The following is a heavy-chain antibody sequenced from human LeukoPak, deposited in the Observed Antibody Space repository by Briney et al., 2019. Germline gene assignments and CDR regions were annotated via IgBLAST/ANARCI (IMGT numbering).Heavy chain of an antibody. J-gene: IGHJ4*02. D-gene: IGHD2-15*01. CDR1: GFTFDDYG. V-gene: IGHV3-20*04. CDR2: INWNGGST. Sequence: GGSLRLSCAASGFTFDDYGMSWVRQAPGKGLEWVSGINWNGGSTGYADSVKGRFTISRDNAKNSLYLQMNSLRAEDTAVYYCARDRRPYCSGGSCYIDYWGQGTLVTVSS. CDR3: ARDRRPYCSGGSCYIDY.